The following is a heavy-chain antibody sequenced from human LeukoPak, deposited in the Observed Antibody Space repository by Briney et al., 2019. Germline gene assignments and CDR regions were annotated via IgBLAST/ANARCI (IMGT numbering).Heavy chain of an antibody. CDR1: GFTFSSYA. CDR3: ARDRGEPTEDFDY. Sequence: GGSLRLSCAASGFTFSSYAMSWVRQAPGKGLEWVSSISSSSSYIYYADSVKGRFTISRDNAKNSLYLQMNSLRAEDTAVYYCARDRGEPTEDFDYWGQGTLVTVFS. V-gene: IGHV3-21*01. J-gene: IGHJ4*02. CDR2: ISSSSSYI. D-gene: IGHD3-16*01.